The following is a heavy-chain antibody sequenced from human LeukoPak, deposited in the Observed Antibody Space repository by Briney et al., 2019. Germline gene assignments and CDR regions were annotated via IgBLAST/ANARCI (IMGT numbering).Heavy chain of an antibody. Sequence: ASVKVSCKASGCTFTSYDINWVRQATGQGLEWMGWMNPNSGNTGYAQKFQGRVTITRNTSISTAYMELSSLRSEDTAVYYCARVSDYYDSSGYNGWFDPWGQGTLVTVSS. V-gene: IGHV1-8*01. J-gene: IGHJ5*02. D-gene: IGHD3-22*01. CDR1: GCTFTSYD. CDR2: MNPNSGNT. CDR3: ARVSDYYDSSGYNGWFDP.